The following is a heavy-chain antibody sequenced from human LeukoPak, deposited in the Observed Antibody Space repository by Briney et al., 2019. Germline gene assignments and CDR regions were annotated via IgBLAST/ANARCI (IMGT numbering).Heavy chain of an antibody. Sequence: SGPTLVKPTQTLTLTCTFSGFSLTASGVGVGWIRQPPGKALEWLALIYWNDDKRYSPSLKSRLTITKDTSKNQVVLTMTNMDPVDTATYHCAHSCSGGSCYDYWGQGTLVTVSS. CDR3: AHSCSGGSCYDY. D-gene: IGHD2-15*01. V-gene: IGHV2-5*01. CDR2: IYWNDDK. J-gene: IGHJ4*02. CDR1: GFSLTASGVG.